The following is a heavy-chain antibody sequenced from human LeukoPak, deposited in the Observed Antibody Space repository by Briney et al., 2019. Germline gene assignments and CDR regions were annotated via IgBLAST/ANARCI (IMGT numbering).Heavy chain of an antibody. CDR1: VGTLSRYA. CDR3: ARIVGIASRGYFDY. D-gene: IGHD3-10*01. CDR2: IIPIFGTT. V-gene: IGHV1-69*13. J-gene: IGHJ4*02. Sequence: SVNVSCKASVGTLSRYAISWVRQAPGQGPAWMGGIIPIFGTTNNAQKFQGRVTITAEESTSTAYMELSSLRSEDTAVYYCARIVGIASRGYFDYWGQGTLVTVSS.